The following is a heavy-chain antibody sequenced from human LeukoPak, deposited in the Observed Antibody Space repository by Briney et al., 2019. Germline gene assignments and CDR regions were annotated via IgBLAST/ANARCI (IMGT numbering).Heavy chain of an antibody. J-gene: IGHJ2*01. CDR1: GGSISSYD. CDR2: IYTSGSP. V-gene: IGHV4-4*07. Sequence: SETLSLTCTVSGGSISSYDWSWIRQPAGKGLEWIGRIYTSGSPNYNPSLKSRVTMSVDTSKNQFSLKLSSVTAADTAVYYCASLSSSWYQDWYFDLWGRGTLVTVSS. CDR3: ASLSSSWYQDWYFDL. D-gene: IGHD6-13*01.